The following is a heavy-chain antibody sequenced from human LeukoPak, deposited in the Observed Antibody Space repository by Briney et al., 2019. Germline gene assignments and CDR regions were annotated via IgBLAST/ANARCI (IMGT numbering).Heavy chain of an antibody. CDR1: GYSFTSYW. D-gene: IGHD6-13*01. CDR2: VYPGESHI. CDR3: VRTSSTWYGDY. Sequence: GESSKISCKGSGYSFTSYWIAWVRQMPGKGLEWMGIVYPGESHIRYSPSFQGQVTISADKSISTAYLQWNSLRASDTAMYYCVRTSSTWYGDYWGQGTLVPVSS. J-gene: IGHJ4*02. V-gene: IGHV5-51*01.